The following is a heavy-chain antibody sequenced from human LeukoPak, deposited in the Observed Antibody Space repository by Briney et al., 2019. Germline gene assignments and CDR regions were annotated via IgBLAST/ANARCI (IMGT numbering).Heavy chain of an antibody. Sequence: GASVKVSCKASGGTFISYAISWVRQAPGQGREWMGRIIPIFGTANYAQKFQGRVTITTDESTSTAFMELSSLRSEDTAVYYCARGITMVRGVRDPYYYYYYMDVWGKGTTVTVSS. CDR3: ARGITMVRGVRDPYYYYYYMDV. J-gene: IGHJ6*03. CDR1: GGTFISYA. CDR2: IIPIFGTA. D-gene: IGHD3-10*01. V-gene: IGHV1-69*05.